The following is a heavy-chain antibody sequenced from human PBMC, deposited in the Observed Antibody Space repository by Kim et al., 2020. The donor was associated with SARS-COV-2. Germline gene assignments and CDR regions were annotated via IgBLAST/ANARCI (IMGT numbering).Heavy chain of an antibody. Sequence: LSLTCAASGFTLSSYEMTWVRQAPGKGLEWVSYISNSGTTIYYADSVKGRFTISRDSAKNSLYLQMNSLRAEDTAVYYCARSRPASIWGQGTMVTVSS. V-gene: IGHV3-48*03. CDR2: ISNSGTTI. D-gene: IGHD2-2*01. CDR1: GFTLSSYE. J-gene: IGHJ3*02. CDR3: ARSRPASI.